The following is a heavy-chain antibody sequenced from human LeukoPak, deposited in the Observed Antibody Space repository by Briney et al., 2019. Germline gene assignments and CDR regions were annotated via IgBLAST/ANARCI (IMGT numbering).Heavy chain of an antibody. D-gene: IGHD3-10*01. CDR1: GGSMSSDY. V-gene: IGHV4-59*12. CDR2: FKHDGST. CDR3: ATGSITMVRGARWLFDY. Sequence: SETLSLTCTVSGGSMSSDYWCWIRQSPGMGLEWIGYFKHDGSTGYNPSLKSRATISVDRSKNLFSLKVNSVTAADTAAYYCATGSITMVRGARWLFDYWGQGTLVTVSS. J-gene: IGHJ4*02.